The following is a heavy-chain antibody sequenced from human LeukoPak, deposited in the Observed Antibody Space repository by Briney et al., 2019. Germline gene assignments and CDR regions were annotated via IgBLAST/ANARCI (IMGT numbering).Heavy chain of an antibody. CDR2: ISWNSGSI. J-gene: IGHJ3*02. D-gene: IGHD3-16*01. CDR1: GFTFDDYA. Sequence: SLRLSCAASGFTFDDYAMHWVRQAPGKGLEWVSGISWNSGSIGYADSVKGRFTISRDNSKNTLYLQMNSLRAEDTAVYYCAGELWKRGAFDIWGQGTMVTVSS. CDR3: AGELWKRGAFDI. V-gene: IGHV3-9*01.